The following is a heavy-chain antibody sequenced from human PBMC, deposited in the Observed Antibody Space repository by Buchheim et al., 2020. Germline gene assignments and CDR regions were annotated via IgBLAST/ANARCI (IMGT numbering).Heavy chain of an antibody. Sequence: QLQLQESGSGLVKPSQTLSLTCAVSGGSISSGGYSWSWIRQPPGKGLEWIGYIYHSGSTYYNPSLKSRVTISVDRSKNQFSLKLSSVTAADTAVYYCARDRYCSGGSCYSHWFDPWGQGTL. J-gene: IGHJ5*02. CDR3: ARDRYCSGGSCYSHWFDP. D-gene: IGHD2-15*01. V-gene: IGHV4-30-2*01. CDR2: IYHSGST. CDR1: GGSISSGGYS.